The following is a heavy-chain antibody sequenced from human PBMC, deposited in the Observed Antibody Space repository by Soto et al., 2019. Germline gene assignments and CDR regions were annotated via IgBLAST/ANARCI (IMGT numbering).Heavy chain of an antibody. CDR1: GYSFTSYW. CDR2: IYPGDPDT. CDR3: ARRLSSSSYYYGMDV. J-gene: IGHJ6*02. D-gene: IGHD6-13*01. V-gene: IGHV5-51*01. Sequence: PGESLKISCKGSGYSFTSYWIGWVRQMPGKGLEWMGIIYPGDPDTRYSPSFQGQVTISADKSISTAYLQWSSLKASDTAMYYCARRLSSSSYYYGMDVWGQGTTVTVYS.